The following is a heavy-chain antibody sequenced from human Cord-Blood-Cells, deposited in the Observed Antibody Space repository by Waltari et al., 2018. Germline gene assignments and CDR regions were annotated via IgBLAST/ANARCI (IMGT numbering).Heavy chain of an antibody. V-gene: IGHV1-3*01. CDR2: IKAGNGNT. Sequence: QVQLVQSGAEVKKPGASVKVSCKASGYTFTSYAMHWVRQAPGQRLEWMGGIKAGNGNTKYSRKFQGRVTITRDTSASTAYMELSSLRSEDTAVYYCARAGEILYSSGWTSFDYWGQGTLVTVSS. J-gene: IGHJ4*02. CDR1: GYTFTSYA. D-gene: IGHD6-19*01. CDR3: ARAGEILYSSGWTSFDY.